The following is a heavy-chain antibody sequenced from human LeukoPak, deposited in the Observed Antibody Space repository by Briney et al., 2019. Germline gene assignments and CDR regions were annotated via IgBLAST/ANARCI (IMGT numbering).Heavy chain of an antibody. J-gene: IGHJ4*02. D-gene: IGHD3-10*01. CDR3: AKSSSGYYGSGSYYKFDY. CDR2: INSSGDGT. Sequence: GGSLRLSCAASGVTFSIYAMSWIRQAPGKGLQWVASINSSGDGTYYADFEKGRFTISRDNSENMLYLQMNSLRVEDTAVYYCAKSSSGYYGSGSYYKFDYWGQGTLVTVSS. CDR1: GVTFSIYA. V-gene: IGHV3-23*01.